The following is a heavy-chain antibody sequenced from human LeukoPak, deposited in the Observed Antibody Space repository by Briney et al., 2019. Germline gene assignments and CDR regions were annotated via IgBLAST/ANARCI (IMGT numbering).Heavy chain of an antibody. Sequence: SETLSLTCTVSGYSISSDYYWGWIRQPPGKGLEWIGSMFHSGSTYYNPSLKSRVTISVDTSKNQLSLKLSSVTAADTAVYYCARDPPAAAGDYWGQGTLGTVSS. CDR2: MFHSGST. J-gene: IGHJ4*02. V-gene: IGHV4-38-2*02. CDR3: ARDPPAAAGDY. D-gene: IGHD6-13*01. CDR1: GYSISSDYY.